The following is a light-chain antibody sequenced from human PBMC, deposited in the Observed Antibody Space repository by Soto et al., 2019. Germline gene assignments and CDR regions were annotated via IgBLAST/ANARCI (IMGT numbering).Light chain of an antibody. CDR3: AVWDDSLSGRV. V-gene: IGLV1-47*01. CDR1: RSNIGNNY. J-gene: IGLJ3*02. CDR2: RNN. Sequence: QSVLTQPPSASGTPGQRVTISCSGSRSNIGNNYVSWYQQFPGTAPKLLIHRNNQRPSGVPDRFSGSKSGTSASLAISGLRSEDEADYYCAVWDDSLSGRVFGGGTQLTVL.